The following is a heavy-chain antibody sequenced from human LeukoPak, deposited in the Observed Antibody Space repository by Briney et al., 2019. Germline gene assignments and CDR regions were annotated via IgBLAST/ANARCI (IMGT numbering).Heavy chain of an antibody. CDR3: ARSGDYDILTGYFDY. V-gene: IGHV3-9*01. Sequence: PGRSLRLSCAASGFTFDDYVMHWVRQAPGKGLEWVSGISWNSNSIGYADSVKGRFTISRDNAKNSLSLQMNSLRVEDTAFYYCARSGDYDILTGYFDYWGQGTLVTVSS. D-gene: IGHD3-9*01. CDR2: ISWNSNSI. J-gene: IGHJ4*02. CDR1: GFTFDDYV.